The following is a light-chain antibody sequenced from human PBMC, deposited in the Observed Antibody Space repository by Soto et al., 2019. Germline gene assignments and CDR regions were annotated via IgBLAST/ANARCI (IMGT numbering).Light chain of an antibody. J-gene: IGLJ2*01. V-gene: IGLV1-40*01. CDR3: QSYDSSLSASDVV. CDR1: SSNIGAGYD. CDR2: GNN. Sequence: QSVLTQPPSVSGAPGQRVTISCTGTSSNIGAGYDVHWYQQLPGTAPKLLIYGNNNRPSGVPDRFSGSKSGASASLAITALQAEDAADYYCQSYDSSLSASDVVFGGGTKLTVL.